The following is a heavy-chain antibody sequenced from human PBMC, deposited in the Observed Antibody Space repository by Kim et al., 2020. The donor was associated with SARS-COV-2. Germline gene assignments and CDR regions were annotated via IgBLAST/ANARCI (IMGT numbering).Heavy chain of an antibody. D-gene: IGHD3-10*01. V-gene: IGHV1-18*01. CDR2: ISAYNGNT. J-gene: IGHJ6*02. CDR3: AGGRGRYYYGSGTDRSYYYYGMDV. CDR1: GYTFTSYG. Sequence: ASVKVSCKASGYTFTSYGISWVRQAPGQGLEWMGWISAYNGNTNYAQKLQGRVTMTTDTSTSTAYMELRSLRSDDTAVYYCAGGRGRYYYGSGTDRSYYYYGMDVCGQGTTVTVSS.